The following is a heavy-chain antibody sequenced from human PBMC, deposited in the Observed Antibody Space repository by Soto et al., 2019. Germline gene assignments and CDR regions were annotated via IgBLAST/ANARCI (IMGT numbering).Heavy chain of an antibody. Sequence: PGGSLRLSCEASGFTFSRLSMNGVRQVPGKGLEWVASITSGSSGTRYADSVKGRFIVSRDNAQSSLFLKMNTLRPEDSAIYYCARVAHWGPGTKVTASS. CDR1: GFTFSRLS. CDR2: ITSGSSGT. V-gene: IGHV3-21*01. J-gene: IGHJ5*02. CDR3: ARVAH.